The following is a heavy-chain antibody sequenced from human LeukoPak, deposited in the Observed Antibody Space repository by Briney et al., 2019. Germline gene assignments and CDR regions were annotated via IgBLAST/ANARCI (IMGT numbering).Heavy chain of an antibody. J-gene: IGHJ4*02. CDR3: ARVRADYYDSRWY. Sequence: PSETLSLTCTVSGGSISSGSYYWSWIRQPAGKGLEWIGRIYTSGSTNYNPSLKSRVTISVDTSKNQFSLKLSSVTAADTAVYYCARVRADYYDSRWYWGQGTLVTVSS. CDR1: GGSISSGSYY. CDR2: IYTSGST. V-gene: IGHV4-61*02. D-gene: IGHD3-22*01.